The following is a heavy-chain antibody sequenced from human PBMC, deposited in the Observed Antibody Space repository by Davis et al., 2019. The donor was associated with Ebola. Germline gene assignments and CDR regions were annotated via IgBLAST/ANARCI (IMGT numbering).Heavy chain of an antibody. V-gene: IGHV4-34*01. J-gene: IGHJ4*02. CDR3: ARAARLGGTDY. CDR2: INSWGST. Sequence: SETLSLTCAVYGGSFSGYYWTWIRQPPGKGLEWIGEINSWGSTNYNPSLKSRVSMSVDTSKNQFSLKLSSVTAADTAQYYCARAARLGGTDYWGQGTLVTVSS. CDR1: GGSFSGYY. D-gene: IGHD3-16*01.